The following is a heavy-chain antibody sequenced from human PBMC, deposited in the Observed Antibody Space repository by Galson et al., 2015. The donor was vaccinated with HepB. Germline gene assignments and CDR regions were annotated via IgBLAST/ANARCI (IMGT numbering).Heavy chain of an antibody. CDR1: GFTFSSYG. J-gene: IGHJ3*02. V-gene: IGHV3-30*18. Sequence: SLRLSCAASGFTFSSYGMHWVRQAPGKGLEWVAVISYDGSNKYYADSVKGRFTISRDNSKNTLYLQMNSLRAEDTAVYYCAKHGSGSYPDAFDIWGQGTMVTFSS. D-gene: IGHD3-10*01. CDR2: ISYDGSNK. CDR3: AKHGSGSYPDAFDI.